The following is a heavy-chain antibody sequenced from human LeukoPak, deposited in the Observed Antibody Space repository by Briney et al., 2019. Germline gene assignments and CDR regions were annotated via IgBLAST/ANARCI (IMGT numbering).Heavy chain of an antibody. CDR2: IYYSGST. J-gene: IGHJ4*02. CDR1: GGSISSSSYY. V-gene: IGHV4-39*07. CDR3: ARDTPRTYSSSSCGFDH. Sequence: PSETLSLTCTVSGGSISSSSYYWGWIRQPPGKGLEWIGSIYYSGSTYYNPSLKSRVTISVDTSKNQFSLKLSSVTAADTAVYYCARDTPRTYSSSSCGFDHWGQGTLVTVSS. D-gene: IGHD6-6*01.